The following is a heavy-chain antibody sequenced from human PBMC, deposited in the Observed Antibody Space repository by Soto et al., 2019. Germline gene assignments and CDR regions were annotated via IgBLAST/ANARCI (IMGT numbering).Heavy chain of an antibody. CDR2: INPNSGGT. Sequence: QVQLVQSGAEVKKPGASVKVSCKASGYTFTGYYMHWVRQAPGQGLEWMGWINPNSGGTNYAQKLQGGVTMTRDTSISTVYMELSRLRSDDTAVYYCAKGGEGYYDILTGYPAKHWYFDLWGRGTLVTVSS. CDR3: AKGGEGYYDILTGYPAKHWYFDL. D-gene: IGHD3-9*01. V-gene: IGHV1-2*02. CDR1: GYTFTGYY. J-gene: IGHJ2*01.